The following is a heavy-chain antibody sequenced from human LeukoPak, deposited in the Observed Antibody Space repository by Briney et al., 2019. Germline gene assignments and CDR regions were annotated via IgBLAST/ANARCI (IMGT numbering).Heavy chain of an antibody. J-gene: IGHJ4*02. CDR3: ARGAFSFHY. V-gene: IGHV3-7*01. CDR1: GFTFSSYW. CDR2: IKHDGSER. Sequence: PGGSLRLSCAASGFTFSSYWMSWVRQAPGKGLEWVANIKHDGSERFYVDSMKGRFTISRDNAKNSLYLQMNGLRAEDTAVYYCARGAFSFHYWGQGTRVTVSS.